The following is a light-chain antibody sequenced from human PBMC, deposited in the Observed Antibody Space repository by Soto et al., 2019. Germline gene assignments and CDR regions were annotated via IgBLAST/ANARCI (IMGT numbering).Light chain of an antibody. CDR3: QQYNNWPWT. V-gene: IGKV3-15*01. CDR1: QSVATN. CDR2: GAS. J-gene: IGKJ1*01. Sequence: EIVMTQSPATLSVSPGERATLSCRASQSVATNLAWYQQKPGQPPSLLIYGASTRATGIPARFSGSGSGTEFTLTISSLQPVDFAVYSCQQYNNWPWTFGQGTKVDIK.